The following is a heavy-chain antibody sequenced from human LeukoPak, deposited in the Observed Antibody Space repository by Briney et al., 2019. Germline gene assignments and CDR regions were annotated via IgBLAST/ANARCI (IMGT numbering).Heavy chain of an antibody. D-gene: IGHD3-10*01. CDR1: GFTFSSYS. J-gene: IGHJ5*02. CDR3: ARGDLVRGVEFDP. V-gene: IGHV3-21*01. Sequence: NPGGSLRLSCAASGFTFSSYSMNWVRQAPGKGLEWVSSISSSSSYIYYADSVKGRFTISRDNAKNSLYLQMNSLRAEDTAVYYCARGDLVRGVEFDPWGQGTLVTVSS. CDR2: ISSSSSYI.